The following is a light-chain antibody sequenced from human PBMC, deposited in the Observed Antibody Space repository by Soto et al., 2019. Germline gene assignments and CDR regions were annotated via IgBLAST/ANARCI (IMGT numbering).Light chain of an antibody. V-gene: IGLV2-23*02. J-gene: IGLJ2*01. CDR2: EVS. CDR3: SSFAGSSTFVV. Sequence: ARTASDCENGYPAQAVIFFCKRNKSDVGSYNLVSLYQQHPGNAPKLMIYEVSKRPSGVSNLFSGSKSGNTASLTISGLQAEDEAEYYCSSFAGSSTFVVFGGGTKVTVL. CDR1: KSDVGSYNL.